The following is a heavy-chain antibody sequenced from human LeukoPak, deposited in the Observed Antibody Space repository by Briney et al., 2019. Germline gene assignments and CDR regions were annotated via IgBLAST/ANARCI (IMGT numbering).Heavy chain of an antibody. V-gene: IGHV1-69*04. J-gene: IGHJ4*02. CDR1: GGTFSSYA. D-gene: IGHD4-23*01. CDR3: ARGDFGGNTRFDY. CDR2: IIPILGIA. Sequence: GASVKVSCKASGGTFSSYAISWVRQAPGQGLEWMGRIIPILGIANYAQKFQGRVTITADKSTSTAYMELSSLRSEDTAVYYCARGDFGGNTRFDYRGQGTLVTVSS.